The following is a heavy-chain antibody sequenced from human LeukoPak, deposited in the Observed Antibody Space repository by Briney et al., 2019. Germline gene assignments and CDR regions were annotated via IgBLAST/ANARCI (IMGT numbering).Heavy chain of an antibody. Sequence: GGSLRLSCAASGFTFSDYYMSWIRQAPGKGLEWVSHISRGGSTIYYADSVKGRFTISRDNAKSSLFLQMNSLRAEDTAVYYCAREHYGSGDYWGQGTLVTVSS. V-gene: IGHV3-11*01. J-gene: IGHJ4*02. CDR2: ISRGGSTI. CDR1: GFTFSDYY. CDR3: AREHYGSGDY. D-gene: IGHD3-10*01.